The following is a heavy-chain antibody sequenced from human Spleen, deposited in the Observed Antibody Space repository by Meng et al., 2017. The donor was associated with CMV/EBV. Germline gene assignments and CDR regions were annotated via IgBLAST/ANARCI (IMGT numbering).Heavy chain of an antibody. Sequence: GGSFSGYYGSGVREPPGKGLEWVGEIDHRGRTNYSPSLRSRVTISVDMSKRQFSLKLSSVTAADTAVYYCARGHGERFAPNNWFDPWGQGTLVTVSS. CDR1: GGSFSGYY. CDR2: IDHRGRT. D-gene: IGHD2-21*01. J-gene: IGHJ5*02. CDR3: ARGHGERFAPNNWFDP. V-gene: IGHV4-34*01.